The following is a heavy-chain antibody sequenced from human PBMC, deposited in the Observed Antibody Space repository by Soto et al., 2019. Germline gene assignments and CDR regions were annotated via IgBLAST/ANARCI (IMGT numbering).Heavy chain of an antibody. CDR2: IYHSGST. V-gene: IGHV4-4*02. Sequence: SETLSLTCAVSGGSISSSNWWSWVRQPPGKGLEWIGEIYHSGSTNYNPSLKSRVTISVDKSKNQFSLKLSSVTAADTAVYYCAAGGGLGKDYSRYCSGGSCYQGGERWFDPWGQGTLVTVSS. D-gene: IGHD2-15*01. CDR1: GGSISSSNW. J-gene: IGHJ5*02. CDR3: AAGGGLGKDYSRYCSGGSCYQGGERWFDP.